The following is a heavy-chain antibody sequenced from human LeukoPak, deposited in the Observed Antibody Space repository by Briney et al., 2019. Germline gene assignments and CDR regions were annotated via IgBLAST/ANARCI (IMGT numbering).Heavy chain of an antibody. CDR1: GFTFSTYN. Sequence: GGSLRLSCAASGFTFSTYNMNWVRQAPGQGLEWVSYISSSSTTIYYADSVKGRFTISRDSAKNSLYLQMNSLRAEDTAVYYCAGGHSSGYYPIDYWGQGTLVTVSS. CDR2: ISSSSTTI. J-gene: IGHJ4*02. V-gene: IGHV3-48*01. CDR3: AGGHSSGYYPIDY. D-gene: IGHD3-22*01.